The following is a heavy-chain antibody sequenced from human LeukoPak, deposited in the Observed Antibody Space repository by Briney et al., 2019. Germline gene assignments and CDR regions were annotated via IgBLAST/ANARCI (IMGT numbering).Heavy chain of an antibody. V-gene: IGHV1-46*01. D-gene: IGHD3-22*01. Sequence: GASVKVSCKASGYTFTGYYMHWVRQAPGQGLEWTGIINPSSDHTRYAQNFQGRVTMTRDMSTSTVYMELSSLRSEDTAVYYCTRAFRGGHYYDNIGYYANPFDYWGQGTLVTVSS. J-gene: IGHJ4*02. CDR3: TRAFRGGHYYDNIGYYANPFDY. CDR2: INPSSDHT. CDR1: GYTFTGYY.